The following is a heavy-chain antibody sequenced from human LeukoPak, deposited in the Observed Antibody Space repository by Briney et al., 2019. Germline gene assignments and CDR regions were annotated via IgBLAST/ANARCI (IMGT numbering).Heavy chain of an antibody. CDR2: IYYSGST. CDR1: GGSISSYY. CDR3: ARVVYYYDSSGYFDY. V-gene: IGHV4-59*08. Sequence: SETLSLTCTVSGGSISSYYWSWIRQPPGKGLEWIGYIYYSGSTNYNPSLKSRVTISVDTSKNQFSLKLSSVTAADTAVYYCARVVYYYDSSGYFDYWGQGTLVTVSS. D-gene: IGHD3-22*01. J-gene: IGHJ4*02.